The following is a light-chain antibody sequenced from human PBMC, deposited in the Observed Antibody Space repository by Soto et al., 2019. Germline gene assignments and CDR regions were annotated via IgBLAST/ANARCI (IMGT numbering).Light chain of an antibody. CDR1: SSDIGAYTY. CDR2: EVS. CDR3: SSYTTSSTLA. V-gene: IGLV2-14*01. J-gene: IGLJ3*02. Sequence: QSVLTQPASVSGSPGQSITISCTGTSSDIGAYTYVSWYQQHPGKAPKLMIYEVSNRPSGVSNRFSGSKSGNTASLTISGLQAEDEADDYCSSYTTSSTLAFGGGTKLTVL.